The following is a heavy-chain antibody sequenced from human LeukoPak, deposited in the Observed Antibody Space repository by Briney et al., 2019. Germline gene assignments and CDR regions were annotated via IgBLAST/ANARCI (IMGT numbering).Heavy chain of an antibody. CDR2: IYYSGST. D-gene: IGHD2-21*02. J-gene: IGHJ6*03. CDR1: GDAISSSSNY. Sequence: SETLSLTCSVSGDAISSSSNYWGWIRQPPGKGLEWIGSIYYSGSTYYNPSLKGRVTMSVDTSKNQFSLNLSSVTAADTAVYYCARHKHGGDNLRNYYYYMDVRGKGTTVIVSS. V-gene: IGHV4-39*01. CDR3: ARHKHGGDNLRNYYYYMDV.